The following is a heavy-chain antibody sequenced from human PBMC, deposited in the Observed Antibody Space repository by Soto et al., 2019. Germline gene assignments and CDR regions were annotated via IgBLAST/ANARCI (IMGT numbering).Heavy chain of an antibody. Sequence: ASVKVSCKASGYTFTSYYMHWVRQAPGQGLEWMGIINPSGGSTSYAQKFQGRVTMTRDTSTSTVYMELSSLRSEDTAVYYCARDRSLQQLGPTAAFDIWGQGTMVTVSS. D-gene: IGHD6-13*01. J-gene: IGHJ3*02. CDR3: ARDRSLQQLGPTAAFDI. V-gene: IGHV1-46*01. CDR2: INPSGGST. CDR1: GYTFTSYY.